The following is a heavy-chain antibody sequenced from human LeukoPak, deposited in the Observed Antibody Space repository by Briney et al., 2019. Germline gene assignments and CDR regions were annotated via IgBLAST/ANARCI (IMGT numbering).Heavy chain of an antibody. Sequence: GGSLRLSCAASGFTFSSYWRSWVRQAPGKGLEWVANIKRDGSEKFYVDSVRGRFTIPRDNAKTSLYLQMISLRAEDTAVYYCARHLSGVTGYTYGRGIDYWGQGTLVSVSS. D-gene: IGHD5-18*01. J-gene: IGHJ4*02. CDR2: IKRDGSEK. V-gene: IGHV3-7*01. CDR1: GFTFSSYW. CDR3: ARHLSGVTGYTYGRGIDY.